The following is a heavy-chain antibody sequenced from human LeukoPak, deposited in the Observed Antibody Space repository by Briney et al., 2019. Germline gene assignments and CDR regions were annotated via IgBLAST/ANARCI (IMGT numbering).Heavy chain of an antibody. Sequence: SETLSLTCTVSGGSISSYYWSWIRQPPGKGLEWIGYIYYSGSTNYNPSLKSRVTISVDTSENQFSLKLSSVTAADTAVYYCAREPTDGYVFDYWGQGTLVTVSS. CDR3: AREPTDGYVFDY. V-gene: IGHV4-59*01. CDR2: IYYSGST. CDR1: GGSISSYY. J-gene: IGHJ4*02. D-gene: IGHD5-12*01.